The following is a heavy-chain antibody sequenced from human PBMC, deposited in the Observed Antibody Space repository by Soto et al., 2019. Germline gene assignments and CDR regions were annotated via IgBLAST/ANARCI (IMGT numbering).Heavy chain of an antibody. D-gene: IGHD3-16*01. Sequence: QITLKESGPTLVKPTQTLTLTCTVSGFSLNPYGVGVGWIRQPPGKALEWLALIYWDDDKRYSPSLKSRLTITKDTSKNQVVLTMTNMDPVDTVTYYCARALGSWGAYYFDYWGQGTLVTGSS. CDR1: GFSLNPYGVG. V-gene: IGHV2-5*02. CDR2: IYWDDDK. CDR3: ARALGSWGAYYFDY. J-gene: IGHJ4*02.